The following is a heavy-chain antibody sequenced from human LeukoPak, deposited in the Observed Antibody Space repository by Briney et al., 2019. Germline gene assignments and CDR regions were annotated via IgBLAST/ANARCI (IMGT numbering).Heavy chain of an antibody. CDR2: INHSGST. Sequence: SETLSLTCAVYGGSFSDYYWSWIRQPPGKGLEWIGEINHSGSTNYNPSLKSRVSVSLDTSKNQFSLRLGSVTAADTAVYYCARYRLKVPAAIRNWFDPWGQGTLVTVSS. V-gene: IGHV4-34*01. J-gene: IGHJ5*02. D-gene: IGHD2-2*02. CDR1: GGSFSDYY. CDR3: ARYRLKVPAAIRNWFDP.